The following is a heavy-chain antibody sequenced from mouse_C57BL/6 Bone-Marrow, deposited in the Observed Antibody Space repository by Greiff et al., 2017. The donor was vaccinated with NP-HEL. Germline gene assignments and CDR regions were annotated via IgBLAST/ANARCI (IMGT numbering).Heavy chain of an antibody. J-gene: IGHJ3*01. CDR1: GFTFSSYA. CDR3: TRDQNDDYDVGFAY. V-gene: IGHV5-9-1*02. CDR2: ISSAGDYT. Sequence: EVQLVEPGAGLVKPGGSLKLSCAASGFTFSSYAMSWVRQTPEKRLEWVAYISSAGDYTYYANTVKGRFTISRDNARNTLYLQMSSLKSEDTAMYYCTRDQNDDYDVGFAYWGQGTLVTVSA. D-gene: IGHD2-4*01.